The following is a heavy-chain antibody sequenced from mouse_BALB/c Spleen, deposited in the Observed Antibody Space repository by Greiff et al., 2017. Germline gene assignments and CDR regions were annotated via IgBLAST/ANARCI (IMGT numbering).Heavy chain of an antibody. CDR3: ARRGIEKDAMDY. CDR2: ISYSGST. V-gene: IGHV3-2*02. Sequence: DVKLQESGPGLVKPSQSLSLTCTVTGYSITSDYAWNWIRQFPGNKLEWMGYISYSGSTSYNPSLKSRISITRDTSKNQFFLQLNSVTTEDTATYYCARRGIEKDAMDYWGQGTSVTVSS. CDR1: GYSITSDYA. J-gene: IGHJ4*01.